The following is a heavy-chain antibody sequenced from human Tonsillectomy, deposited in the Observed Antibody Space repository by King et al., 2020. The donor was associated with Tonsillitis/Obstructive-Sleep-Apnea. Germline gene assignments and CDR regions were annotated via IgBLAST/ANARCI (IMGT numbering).Heavy chain of an antibody. V-gene: IGHV3-48*02. Sequence: VQLVQSGGGLVQPGGSLRLSCAASGFTFSTYSVNWVRQAPGKGLEWVSYISCRRKTIFYADSVKGRFTISSENAKNSLYLQMNSLRDEDTAVYYCARASGWYGGVAYFFDNWGQGTLVTVSS. D-gene: IGHD6-19*01. CDR1: GFTFSTYS. CDR2: ISCRRKTI. J-gene: IGHJ4*02. CDR3: ARASGWYGGVAYFFDN.